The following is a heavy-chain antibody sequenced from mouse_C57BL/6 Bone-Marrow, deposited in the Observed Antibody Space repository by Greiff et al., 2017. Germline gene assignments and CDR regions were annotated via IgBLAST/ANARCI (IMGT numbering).Heavy chain of an antibody. J-gene: IGHJ2*01. CDR2: INYDGSST. CDR3: ARGYYDGSMYYFDY. CDR1: GFTFSDYY. Sequence: EVQLQQSEGGLVQPGSSMKLSCTASGFTFSDYYMAWVRQVPEKGLEWVANINYDGSSTYYLDSLKSRFIISRDNAKNILYLQMSSLKSEDTATYYCARGYYDGSMYYFDYWGQGTTLTVSS. D-gene: IGHD1-1*01. V-gene: IGHV5-16*01.